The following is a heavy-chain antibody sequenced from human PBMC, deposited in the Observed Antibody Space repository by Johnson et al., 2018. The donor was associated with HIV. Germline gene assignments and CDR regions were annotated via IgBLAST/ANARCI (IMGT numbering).Heavy chain of an antibody. V-gene: IGHV3-48*03. D-gene: IGHD6-19*01. CDR3: AKRRVAGDDAFDV. CDR1: GFTFSSYE. J-gene: IGHJ3*01. CDR2: ITPSGTTI. Sequence: VQLVESGGGLLQPGGSLRLSCTASGFTFSSYEMNWIRQAPGKGLEWVSYITPSGTTIYNADSVKGRFTISRDNAKKSLYLQMTSLRAEDTAMYYCAKRRVAGDDAFDVWGQGTMVIVSS.